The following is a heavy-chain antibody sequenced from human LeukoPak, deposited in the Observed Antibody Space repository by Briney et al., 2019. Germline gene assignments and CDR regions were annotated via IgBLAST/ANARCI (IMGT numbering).Heavy chain of an antibody. CDR2: ISGSGGST. D-gene: IGHD6-13*01. V-gene: IGHV3-23*01. J-gene: IGHJ4*02. CDR1: GFTFSSYA. Sequence: PGGSLRLSCAASGFTFSSYAMSWVRQAPGKGLEWVSAISGSGGSTYYADSVKGRFTISRANSKNTLYLQMNSLRAEDTAVYYCARDPMGGILYWGQGTLVTVSS. CDR3: ARDPMGGILY.